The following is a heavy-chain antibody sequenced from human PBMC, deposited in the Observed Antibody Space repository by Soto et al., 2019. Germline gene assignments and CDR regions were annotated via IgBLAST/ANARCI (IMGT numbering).Heavy chain of an antibody. J-gene: IGHJ4*02. CDR2: LYHSGST. D-gene: IGHD3-22*01. Sequence: ASETLSLTCAVSGYSINSDYYWGWIRQSPGKGLEWIGSLYHSGSTYYNPSLRSRVTISLDTSKNQFSLKLSSVTAADTAVYYCVRERSLAKGGYYYVYFDYWGQGTLVTVSS. CDR1: GYSINSDYY. CDR3: VRERSLAKGGYYYVYFDY. V-gene: IGHV4-38-2*02.